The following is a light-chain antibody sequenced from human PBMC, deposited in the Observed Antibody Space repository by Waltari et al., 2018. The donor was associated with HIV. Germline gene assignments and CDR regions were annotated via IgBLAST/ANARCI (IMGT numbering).Light chain of an antibody. CDR2: SAA. V-gene: IGKV3D-15*01. CDR1: QEVRDN. J-gene: IGKJ4*01. CDR3: GQYEDWPPFT. Sequence: MTQSPATLSVSAGGRATLSGRASQEVRDNLALYQQRPGQSPRLLLYSAATRASCIPARFNGSGSGTDFTLTINSLQSEDFAIYFCGQYEDWPPFTFGGRTKV.